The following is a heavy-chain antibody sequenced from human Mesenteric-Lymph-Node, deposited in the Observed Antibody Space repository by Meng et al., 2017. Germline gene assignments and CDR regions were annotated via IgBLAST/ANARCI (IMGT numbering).Heavy chain of an antibody. CDR3: AREYYYDSSAQGPSDAFDI. D-gene: IGHD3-22*01. V-gene: IGHV3-23*01. CDR1: GFTFSSYA. Sequence: GESLKISCAASGFTFSSYAMSWVRQAPGKGLEWVSVITGSGGSTYYADSVKGRFTISRDNSKNTLYLQMNSLRAEDTAVYYCAREYYYDSSAQGPSDAFDIWGQGTMVTVSS. CDR2: ITGSGGST. J-gene: IGHJ3*02.